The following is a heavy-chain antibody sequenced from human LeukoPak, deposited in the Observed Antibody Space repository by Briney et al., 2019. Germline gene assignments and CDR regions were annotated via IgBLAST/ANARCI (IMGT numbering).Heavy chain of an antibody. D-gene: IGHD2/OR15-2a*01. CDR3: ARLRRLYAVVRSRVNYFDY. V-gene: IGHV4-34*01. Sequence: SGTLSLTCAVYGGSFSGYYWSWIRQPPGKGLEWIGEINHSGSTNYNPSLKSRVTISVDTSKNQFSLKLSSVTAADTAVYYCARLRRLYAVVRSRVNYFDYWGQGTLVTVSS. CDR2: INHSGST. CDR1: GGSFSGYY. J-gene: IGHJ4*02.